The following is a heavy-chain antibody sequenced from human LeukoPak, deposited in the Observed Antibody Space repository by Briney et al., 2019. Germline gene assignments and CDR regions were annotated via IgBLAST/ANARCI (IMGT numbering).Heavy chain of an antibody. CDR3: AREDDFWSGYPYYFDY. V-gene: IGHV4-4*07. Sequence: KPSETLSLTCAVSGGSISNYYWSWIRQPAGKGLEWIGRIYTSGSTNYNPSLKSRVTMSVDTSKNQFSLKLSSVTAADTAVYYCAREDDFWSGYPYYFDYWGQGTLVTVSS. CDR2: IYTSGST. D-gene: IGHD3-3*01. CDR1: GGSISNYY. J-gene: IGHJ4*02.